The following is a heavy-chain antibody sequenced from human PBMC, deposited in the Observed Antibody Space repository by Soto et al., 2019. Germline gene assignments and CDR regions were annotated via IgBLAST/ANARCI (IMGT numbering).Heavy chain of an antibody. J-gene: IGHJ6*03. CDR2: IIPILGIA. CDR1: GGTFSSYT. V-gene: IGHV1-69*04. D-gene: IGHD2-2*01. Sequence: SVKVSCKASGGTFSSYTISWVRQAPGQGLEWMGRIIPILGIANYAQKFQGRVTITADKSTSTAYMELSSLRSEDTAVYYCAREGGIVVVPAAMDYYYMDVWGKGTTVTVSS. CDR3: AREGGIVVVPAAMDYYYMDV.